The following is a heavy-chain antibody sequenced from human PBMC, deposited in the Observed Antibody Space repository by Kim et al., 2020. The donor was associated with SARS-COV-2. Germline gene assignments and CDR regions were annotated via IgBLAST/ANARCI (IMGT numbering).Heavy chain of an antibody. D-gene: IGHD6-6*01. CDR3: AVTGQLVQDYYYYMDV. V-gene: IGHV4-31*03. CDR1: GGSISSGGYY. Sequence: SETLSLTCTVSGGSISSGGYYWSWIRQHPGKGLEWIGYIYYSGSTYYNPSLKSRVTISVDTSKNQFSLKLSSVTAADTAVYYCAVTGQLVQDYYYYMDVWGKGTTVTVSS. CDR2: IYYSGST. J-gene: IGHJ6*03.